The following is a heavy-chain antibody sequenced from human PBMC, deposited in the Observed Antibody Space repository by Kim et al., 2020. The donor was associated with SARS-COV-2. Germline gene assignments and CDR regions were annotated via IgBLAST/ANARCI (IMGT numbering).Heavy chain of an antibody. D-gene: IGHD3-3*01. V-gene: IGHV4-39*01. CDR3: ARSLGAGPSTIFGVVIIPDAFEI. Sequence: SETLSLTCTVSGGSISSSSCYWGWIRQPPGKGLEWIGSIYYSGSTYYNPSLKSRVTISVDTSKNQFSLKLSSVTAADTAVYYCARSLGAGPSTIFGVVIIPDAFEIWGQGTMVTVSS. CDR2: IYYSGST. J-gene: IGHJ3*02. CDR1: GGSISSSSCY.